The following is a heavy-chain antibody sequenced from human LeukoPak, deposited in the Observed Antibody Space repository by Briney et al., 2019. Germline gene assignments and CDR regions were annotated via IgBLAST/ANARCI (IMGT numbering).Heavy chain of an antibody. Sequence: GESLKISCKASGFSFTTYWIGWVRQMPGKGLDWMGIIYPDDSDARYSPSFQGQVTISADKSISTAYLQWSSLKASDTAMYYCARRHSGSYKIDYWDQGTPVTVSS. D-gene: IGHD1-26*01. CDR3: ARRHSGSYKIDY. J-gene: IGHJ4*02. CDR1: GFSFTTYW. CDR2: IYPDDSDA. V-gene: IGHV5-51*01.